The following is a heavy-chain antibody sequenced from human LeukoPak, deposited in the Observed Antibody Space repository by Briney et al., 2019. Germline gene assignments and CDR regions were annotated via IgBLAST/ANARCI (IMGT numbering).Heavy chain of an antibody. V-gene: IGHV4-30-2*01. D-gene: IGHD4/OR15-4a*01. J-gene: IGHJ3*02. Sequence: SETLSLTCTVSGGSISSYSWSWIRQPPGKGLEWIGYIYHSGSTYYNPSLKSRVTISVDRSKNQFSLKLSSVTAADTAVYYCAREEGAPGAFDIWGQGTMVTVSS. CDR3: AREEGAPGAFDI. CDR2: IYHSGST. CDR1: GGSISSYS.